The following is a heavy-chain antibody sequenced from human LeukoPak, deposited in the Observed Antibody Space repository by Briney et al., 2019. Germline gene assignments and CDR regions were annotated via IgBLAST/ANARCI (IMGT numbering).Heavy chain of an antibody. J-gene: IGHJ4*02. Sequence: PSETLSLTCAVYGWSFSDYLWTWIRQTPGKGLEWIGDITHSGSTNYNPSLKSRVTISVDTSKNQFSLKLTSVTAADTAVYYCARGAPGYWGQGTLVTVSS. CDR3: ARGAPGY. CDR1: GWSFSDYL. CDR2: ITHSGST. V-gene: IGHV4-34*01.